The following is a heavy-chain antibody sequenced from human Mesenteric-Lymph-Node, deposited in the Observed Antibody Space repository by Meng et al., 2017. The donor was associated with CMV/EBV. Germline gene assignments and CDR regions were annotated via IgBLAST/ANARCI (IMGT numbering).Heavy chain of an antibody. V-gene: IGHV3-7*01. D-gene: IGHD6-13*01. CDR2: INQDGSKK. J-gene: IGHJ4*02. CDR1: GFTFSSYW. Sequence: GESLKISCAASGFTFSSYWMSWVRQAPGKGLEWVANINQDGSKKYYVDSVKGRFTISRDNAKSSLLLQMNSLRADDTATYYCAREALVAAGALDSWGQGTLVTVS. CDR3: AREALVAAGALDS.